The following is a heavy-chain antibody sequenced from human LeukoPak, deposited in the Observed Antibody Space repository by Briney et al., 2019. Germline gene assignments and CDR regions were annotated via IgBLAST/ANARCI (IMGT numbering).Heavy chain of an antibody. D-gene: IGHD1-26*01. J-gene: IGHJ4*02. CDR3: ARHLARKKGGATTFDY. CDR1: GASISGSGYY. V-gene: IGHV4-39*01. CDR2: INHSGST. Sequence: SETLSLTCTVSGASISGSGYYWGWIRQPPGKGLEWIGEINHSGSTNYNPSLKSRVTISVDTSKNQFSLKLSSVTAADTAVYYCARHLARKKGGATTFDYWGQGTLVTVSS.